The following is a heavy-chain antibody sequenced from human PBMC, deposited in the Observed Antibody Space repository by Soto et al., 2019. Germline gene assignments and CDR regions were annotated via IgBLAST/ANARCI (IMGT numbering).Heavy chain of an antibody. CDR2: IYYSGST. CDR1: GGSISSSSYF. V-gene: IGHV4-39*07. D-gene: IGHD5-18*01. Sequence: PSETLSLTCTVSGGSISSSSYFWGWIRQPPGKGLEWIGSIYYSGSTYYNPSLKSRVTVSVDTSKNQFSLKLSSVTAADTAVYYCARGRAGYLYYYYGMDVWGQGTTVTVSS. J-gene: IGHJ6*02. CDR3: ARGRAGYLYYYYGMDV.